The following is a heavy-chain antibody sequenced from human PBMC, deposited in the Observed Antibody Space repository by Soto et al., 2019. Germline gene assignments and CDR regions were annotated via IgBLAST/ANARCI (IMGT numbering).Heavy chain of an antibody. CDR2: IYYIGST. D-gene: IGHD2-21*01. J-gene: IGHJ5*02. Sequence: QVQLQESGPGLVKPSQTLSLTCTVSGGSISSGGYYWNWIRQHPGRGLEWIGYIYYIGSTYYNPSTXTXXTISINPSKNQSCLRPGSVAAADPAVYHCASSVVPWGQGTLVTVSS. CDR3: ASSVVP. CDR1: GGSISSGGYY. V-gene: IGHV4-31*03.